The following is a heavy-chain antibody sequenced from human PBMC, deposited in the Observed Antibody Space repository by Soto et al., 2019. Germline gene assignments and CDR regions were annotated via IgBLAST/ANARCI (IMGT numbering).Heavy chain of an antibody. CDR2: ISRSGDST. Sequence: EVQLLESGGGLVQPGGSLRLSCAASGFTFSNYAMSWVRQAPGKGLEWVSAISRSGDSTYYADSVKGRFTISRDNSKNTLFLQMNSLGAEDPAIYYCASRLEVAEGWGQGTLVTVSS. D-gene: IGHD6-19*01. V-gene: IGHV3-23*01. CDR1: GFTFSNYA. CDR3: ASRLEVAEG. J-gene: IGHJ4*02.